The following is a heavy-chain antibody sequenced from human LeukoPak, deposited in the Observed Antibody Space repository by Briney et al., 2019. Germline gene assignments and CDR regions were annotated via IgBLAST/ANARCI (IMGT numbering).Heavy chain of an antibody. CDR1: GFTFSSYS. V-gene: IGHV3-21*01. Sequence: GGSLRLSCAASGFTFSSYSMNWVRQAPGKGLEWVSSISSSSSYIYYADSVKGRFTISRDNAKNSLYLQMNSLRAEDTAVYYCARAPRGEVVPAADDAFDIWGQGTMVTVSS. CDR2: ISSSSSYI. CDR3: ARAPRGEVVPAADDAFDI. D-gene: IGHD2-2*01. J-gene: IGHJ3*02.